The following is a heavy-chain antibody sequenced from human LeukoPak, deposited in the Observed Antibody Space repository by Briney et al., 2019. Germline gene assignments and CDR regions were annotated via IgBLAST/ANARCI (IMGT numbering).Heavy chain of an antibody. J-gene: IGHJ5*02. CDR3: AKGLFGVIGSWFDP. CDR1: GFSLRSYA. CDR2: ISGSGGGT. D-gene: IGHD3-3*01. V-gene: IGHV3-23*01. Sequence: GGSLRPSCVASGFSLRSYAMSWVRQAPGKGLEWVSAISGSGGGTSYADSVKGRFTISSDISKNTLYLQMNSLRAEDTAVYYCAKGLFGVIGSWFDPWGQGTLVTVSS.